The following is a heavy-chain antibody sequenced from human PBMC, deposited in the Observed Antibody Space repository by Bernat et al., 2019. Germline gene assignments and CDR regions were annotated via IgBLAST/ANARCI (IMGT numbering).Heavy chain of an antibody. V-gene: IGHV3-30*18. CDR3: AKGPLVYYGDYAFDY. CDR1: GFTFSSYG. J-gene: IGHJ4*02. D-gene: IGHD4-17*01. Sequence: QVQLVESGGGVVQPGRSLRLSCAASGFTFSSYGMHWVRQAPGKGLEWVAVISYDGSNKYYADSVKGRFTISRDNSKNTLYLQMNSLRAEDTAEYYCAKGPLVYYGDYAFDYWGQGTLVTVSS. CDR2: ISYDGSNK.